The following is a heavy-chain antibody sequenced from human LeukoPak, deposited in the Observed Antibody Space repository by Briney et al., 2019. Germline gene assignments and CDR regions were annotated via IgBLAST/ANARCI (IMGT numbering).Heavy chain of an antibody. CDR1: GFTFSTYS. J-gene: IGHJ4*02. CDR3: ASELIYYDSSGYYDAFDY. CDR2: ISSSSSYI. V-gene: IGHV3-21*01. Sequence: GGSLRLSCAASGFTFSTYSMNWVRQAPGKGLGWVSSISSSSSYIYYADSVKGRFTISRDNAKNSLYLQMNSLRAEDTAVYYCASELIYYDSSGYYDAFDYWGQGTLVTVSS. D-gene: IGHD3-22*01.